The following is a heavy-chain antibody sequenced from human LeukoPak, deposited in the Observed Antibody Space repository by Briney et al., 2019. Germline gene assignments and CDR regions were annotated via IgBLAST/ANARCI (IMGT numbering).Heavy chain of an antibody. Sequence: GGSLRLSRAASGFTFSSYSMNWVRQAPGKGLEWVSSISSSSSYIYYADSVKGRFTISRDNAKNSLYLQMNSLRAEDTAVYYCARDLADYGGKGPWFDPWGQGTLVTVSP. CDR1: GFTFSSYS. CDR3: ARDLADYGGKGPWFDP. D-gene: IGHD4-23*01. CDR2: ISSSSSYI. V-gene: IGHV3-21*01. J-gene: IGHJ5*02.